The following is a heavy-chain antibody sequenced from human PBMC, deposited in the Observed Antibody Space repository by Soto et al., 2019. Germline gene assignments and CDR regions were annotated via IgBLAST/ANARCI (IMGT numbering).Heavy chain of an antibody. D-gene: IGHD3-10*01. Sequence: PGGSLRLSCAASGFTFSSYNMNWVRQAPGKGLEWLSFIRSDASTKYYADSVKGRFTISRDNAKNSLYLQMNSLRAEDTAVYYCARAPRLLWFGETPLDYWGQGTLVTVSS. CDR3: ARAPRLLWFGETPLDY. CDR1: GFTFSSYN. J-gene: IGHJ4*02. CDR2: IRSDASTK. V-gene: IGHV3-48*01.